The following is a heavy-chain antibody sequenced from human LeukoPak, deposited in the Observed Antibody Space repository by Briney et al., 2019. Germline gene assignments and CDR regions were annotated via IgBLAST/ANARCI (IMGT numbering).Heavy chain of an antibody. Sequence: GGSLRPSCAASGFTFSSYSMNWVRQAPGKGLEWGSYISGSSSTIYYADSVKGRFTISRDNGKNTLYLQMNSLRAEDTAVYYCARGSTYYDSSGQVPFDYWGQGTLVTVSS. CDR3: ARGSTYYDSSGQVPFDY. D-gene: IGHD3-22*01. J-gene: IGHJ4*02. V-gene: IGHV3-48*01. CDR1: GFTFSSYS. CDR2: ISGSSSTI.